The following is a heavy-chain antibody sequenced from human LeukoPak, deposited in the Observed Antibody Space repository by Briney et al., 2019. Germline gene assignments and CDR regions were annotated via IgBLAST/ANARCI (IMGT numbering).Heavy chain of an antibody. Sequence: SQTLSLTCAISGDSVSSNRASWTWIRQSPSRGLEWLGRTYYRSKWYDDYAVSLKSRISINPDTSKNQFSLQLNSVTPEDTAVYYCSRSDGASDFDYWGQGTLVTVSS. D-gene: IGHD5-24*01. V-gene: IGHV6-1*01. CDR2: TYYRSKWYD. J-gene: IGHJ4*02. CDR3: SRSDGASDFDY. CDR1: GDSVSSNRAS.